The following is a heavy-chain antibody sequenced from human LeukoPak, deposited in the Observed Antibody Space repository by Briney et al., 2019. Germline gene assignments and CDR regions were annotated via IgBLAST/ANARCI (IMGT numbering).Heavy chain of an antibody. CDR3: ARAPYFESSGPL. CDR2: ISGSGGST. CDR1: GFTFSSYA. Sequence: GGSLRLSCAASGFTFSSYAMSWVRQAPGKGLEWVSAISGSGGSTYYADSVKGRFTISRDNAKNSLYLQMNSLRAEDTAVYYCARAPYFESSGPLWGQGTLVTVSS. V-gene: IGHV3-23*01. D-gene: IGHD3-22*01. J-gene: IGHJ4*02.